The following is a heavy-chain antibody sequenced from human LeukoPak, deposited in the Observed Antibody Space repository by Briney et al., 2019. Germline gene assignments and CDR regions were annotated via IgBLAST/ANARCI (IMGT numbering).Heavy chain of an antibody. CDR3: ARYCSSTSHHTMTGLDWFDP. CDR2: IYHSGNT. V-gene: IGHV4-4*02. CDR1: GGSISSTNW. J-gene: IGHJ5*02. D-gene: IGHD2-2*01. Sequence: SETLSLTCAVSGGSISSTNWWSWVRQPPGKGLEWIGEIYHSGNTNYNPSLKSRVTISVDTSKNQFSLKLSSVTAADTAVYYCARYCSSTSHHTMTGLDWFDPWGQGTLVTVSS.